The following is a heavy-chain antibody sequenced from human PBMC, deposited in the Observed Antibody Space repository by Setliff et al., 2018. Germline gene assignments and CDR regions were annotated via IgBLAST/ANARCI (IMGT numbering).Heavy chain of an antibody. J-gene: IGHJ6*03. V-gene: IGHV3-7*03. CDR3: AREGMRGYFYYYLDV. Sequence: GGSLRLSCAASGPTFTNYYMTWARQAPGKGLEWVANIKQDGREKYYADSVKGRFSISRDKSSVYLQMDSLRVEDTAVYYCAREGMRGYFYYYLDVWGKGTTVTVSS. CDR1: GPTFTNYY. CDR2: IKQDGREK.